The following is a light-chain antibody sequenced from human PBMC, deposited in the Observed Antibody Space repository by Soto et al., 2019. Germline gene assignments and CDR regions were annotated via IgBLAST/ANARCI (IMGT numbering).Light chain of an antibody. CDR1: QSVSGY. CDR3: QQRSIWPLT. V-gene: IGKV3-11*01. CDR2: DAS. Sequence: EIVLTQSPATLSLSPGERATLSCRASQSVSGYLAWYQQKPGQTPRLLIYDASNRATGIPARFSGSGSGTDLTLTISSLEPGDFAVYYWQQRSIWPLTFGGGTKVEIK. J-gene: IGKJ4*01.